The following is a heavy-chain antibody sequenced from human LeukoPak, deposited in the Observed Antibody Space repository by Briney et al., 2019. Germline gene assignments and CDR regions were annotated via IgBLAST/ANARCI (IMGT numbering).Heavy chain of an antibody. Sequence: SETLSLTCAVCGGSFSGYYWSWIRQPPGKGLEWIGEINHSGSTNYNPSLKSRVTISVDTSKNQFSLKLSSVTAADTAVYYCARARDDSSGYYYVTVGYWGQGTLVTVSS. CDR3: ARARDDSSGYYYVTVGY. D-gene: IGHD3-22*01. V-gene: IGHV4-34*01. CDR1: GGSFSGYY. J-gene: IGHJ4*02. CDR2: INHSGST.